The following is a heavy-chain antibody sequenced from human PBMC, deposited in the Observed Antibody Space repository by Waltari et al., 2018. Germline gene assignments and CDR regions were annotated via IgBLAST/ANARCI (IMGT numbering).Heavy chain of an antibody. CDR2: IYTSGST. J-gene: IGHJ3*02. CDR1: GGSISSYY. V-gene: IGHV4-4*09. D-gene: IGHD6-13*01. Sequence: QVQLPESGPGLVQPSETLSLTCTVSGGSISSYYWSWIRQPPGKGLEWIGYIYTSGSTNYNPSLKSRVTISVDTSKNQFSLKLSSVTAADTAVYYCARVLGSSWYRADAFDIWGQGTMVTVSS. CDR3: ARVLGSSWYRADAFDI.